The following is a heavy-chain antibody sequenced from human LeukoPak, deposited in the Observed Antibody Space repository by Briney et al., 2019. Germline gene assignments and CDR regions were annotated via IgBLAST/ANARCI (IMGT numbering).Heavy chain of an antibody. J-gene: IGHJ3*02. CDR1: GFTFSSYG. CDR3: AKEFSGSDAFDI. CDR2: ISYDGSNK. V-gene: IGHV3-30*18. Sequence: GRSLRLSCAASGFTFSSYGMHWVRQAPGKGLEWVAVISYDGSNKHYADSVKGRFTISRDNSKNTLYLQMNSLRAEDTAVYYCAKEFSGSDAFDIWGQGTMVTVSS. D-gene: IGHD1-26*01.